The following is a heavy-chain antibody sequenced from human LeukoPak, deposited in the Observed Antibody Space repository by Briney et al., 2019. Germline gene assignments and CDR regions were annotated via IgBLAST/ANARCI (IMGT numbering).Heavy chain of an antibody. V-gene: IGHV1-2*07. Sequence: ASVKVSCKTSGYTFIGHYIHWVRQAPGQGLEWMGWVNPKNGGANYAPRFRGRVTMTRDRSTSTVYMELTRLTSDDTAVYYCARASFWESPVDWFDPWGQGTLVTVSS. CDR1: GYTFIGHY. D-gene: IGHD3-16*01. CDR3: ARASFWESPVDWFDP. J-gene: IGHJ5*02. CDR2: VNPKNGGA.